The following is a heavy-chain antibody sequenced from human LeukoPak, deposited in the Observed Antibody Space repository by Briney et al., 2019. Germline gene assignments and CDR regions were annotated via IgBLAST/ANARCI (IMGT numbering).Heavy chain of an antibody. CDR1: GGSISSSSYY. V-gene: IGHV4-39*07. D-gene: IGHD2-2*01. CDR2: IYYSGST. CDR3: ARGIGSSTSWIDP. J-gene: IGHJ5*02. Sequence: PSETLSLTCTVSGGSISSSSYYWGWIRQPPGKGLEWIGSIYYSGSTYYNPSLKSRVTISVDTSKNQFSLKLSSVTAADTAVYYCARGIGSSTSWIDPWGQGTLVTVSS.